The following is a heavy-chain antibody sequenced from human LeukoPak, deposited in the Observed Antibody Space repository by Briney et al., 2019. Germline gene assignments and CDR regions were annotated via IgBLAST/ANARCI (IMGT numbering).Heavy chain of an antibody. D-gene: IGHD6-13*01. V-gene: IGHV4-4*07. CDR3: ARGIAAAGPYYYYYYMDV. CDR2: IYTSGST. Sequence: SETLSLTCTVSGGSISSYYWSWIRQPAGKGLEWIGRIYTSGSTNYNPSLKSRVTISVDTSKNQFSLKLSSVTAADTAVYYCARGIAAAGPYYYYYYMDVWGKGTTVTVSS. J-gene: IGHJ6*03. CDR1: GGSISSYY.